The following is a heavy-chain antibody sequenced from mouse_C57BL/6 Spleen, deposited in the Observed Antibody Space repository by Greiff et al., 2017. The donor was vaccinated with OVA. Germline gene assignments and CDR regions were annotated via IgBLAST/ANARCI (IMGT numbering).Heavy chain of an antibody. CDR1: GYTFTDYY. Sequence: EVQLQQSGPELVKPGASVKISCKASGYTFTDYYMNWVKQSHGKSLEWIGDINPNNGGTSYNQKFKGKATLTVDKSSSTAYMELRSLTSEDSAVYYCARRVGSRFDYWGQGTTLTVSS. CDR3: ARRVGSRFDY. D-gene: IGHD1-1*01. V-gene: IGHV1-26*01. CDR2: INPNNGGT. J-gene: IGHJ2*01.